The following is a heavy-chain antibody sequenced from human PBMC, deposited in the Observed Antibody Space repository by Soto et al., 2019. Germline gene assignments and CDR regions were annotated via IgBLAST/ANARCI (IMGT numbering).Heavy chain of an antibody. D-gene: IGHD3-22*01. CDR1: GGSISSGGYY. J-gene: IGHJ2*01. CDR2: IYYSGRT. CDR3: ASGSSGHPWYFDL. V-gene: IGHV4-31*03. Sequence: QVQLQESGPGLVKPSQTLSLTCPFSGGSISSGGYYCSWIRQHPGKGLARIGYIYYSGRTYYNPSLTSRVTISVDTSKNQFSLKLSSVTAADTAVYYCASGSSGHPWYFDLWGRGTLVTVSS.